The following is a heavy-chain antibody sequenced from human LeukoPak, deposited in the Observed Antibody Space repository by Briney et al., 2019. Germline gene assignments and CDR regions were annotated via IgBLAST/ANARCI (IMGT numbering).Heavy chain of an antibody. D-gene: IGHD3-10*01. CDR1: RFTFSPYA. CDR3: ARAYYGSGSYYTY. CDR2: IKQDGSEK. V-gene: IGHV3-7*01. Sequence: PGGSLRLSCAASRFTFSPYAMSWVRQAPGKGLEWVANIKQDGSEKYYVDSVKGRFTISRDNAKNSLYLQMNSLRAEDTAVYYCARAYYGSGSYYTYWGQGTLVSVSS. J-gene: IGHJ4*02.